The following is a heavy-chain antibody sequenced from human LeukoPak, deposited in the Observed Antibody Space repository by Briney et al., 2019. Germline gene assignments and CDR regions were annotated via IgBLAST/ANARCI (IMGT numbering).Heavy chain of an antibody. V-gene: IGHV1-8*01. J-gene: IGHJ1*01. Sequence: ASVKVSCKASGYTFTSYDISWVRQAAGQGLEWMGWMNPNSGNTGYAQKFKGRVTMTGNTSINTAYMELSSLRSEDTAVYYCARGVRDSSGREYFQHWGHGTLVTVSS. D-gene: IGHD3-22*01. CDR2: MNPNSGNT. CDR3: ARGVRDSSGREYFQH. CDR1: GYTFTSYD.